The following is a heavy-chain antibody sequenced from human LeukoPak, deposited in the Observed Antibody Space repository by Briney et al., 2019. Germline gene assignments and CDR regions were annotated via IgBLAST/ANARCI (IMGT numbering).Heavy chain of an antibody. Sequence: SGGSLRLSCAASGFTFSSYAMHWVRQASGKGLEWVGRIRSKANSYATTYAASVKGRFTISRDDSKDTAYLQMNGLKTEDTAVYYCTRATDGYNIDDWGQGTLVTVSS. CDR3: TRATDGYNIDD. D-gene: IGHD5-24*01. CDR2: IRSKANSYAT. V-gene: IGHV3-73*01. CDR1: GFTFSSYA. J-gene: IGHJ4*02.